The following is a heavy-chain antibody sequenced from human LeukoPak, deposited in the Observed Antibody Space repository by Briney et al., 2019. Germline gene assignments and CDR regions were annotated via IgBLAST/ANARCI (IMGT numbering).Heavy chain of an antibody. D-gene: IGHD3-22*01. J-gene: IGHJ6*03. CDR2: ISGSGGST. CDR1: GFTFSSYG. V-gene: IGHV3-23*01. Sequence: GGSLRLSCAASGFTFSSYGMSWVRQAPGKGLEWVSAISGSGGSTYYADSVKGRFTISRDNSKNTLYLQMNSLRAEDTAVYYCARYYYDSSGYYFYYYYYMDVWGKGTTVTVSS. CDR3: ARYYYDSSGYYFYYYYYMDV.